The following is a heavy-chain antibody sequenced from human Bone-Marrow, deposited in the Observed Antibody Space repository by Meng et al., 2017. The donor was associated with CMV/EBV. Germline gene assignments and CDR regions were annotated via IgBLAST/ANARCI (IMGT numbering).Heavy chain of an antibody. CDR1: GYTFTGYY. Sequence: ASVKVSCKASGYTFTGYYMHWVRQAPGQGLEWMGWINPNSGGTNYAQKFQGRVTMTRDTSISTAYMELSRLRSDDTAVYYCARDLRRIAAAESGVGGMDVWGRGTTVTVSS. CDR2: INPNSGGT. D-gene: IGHD6-13*01. J-gene: IGHJ6*02. CDR3: ARDLRRIAAAESGVGGMDV. V-gene: IGHV1-2*02.